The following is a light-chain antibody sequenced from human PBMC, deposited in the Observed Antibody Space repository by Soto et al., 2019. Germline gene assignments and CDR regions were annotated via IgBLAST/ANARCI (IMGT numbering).Light chain of an antibody. CDR1: QSINTY. CDR2: DAS. Sequence: EIVLTQSPATVSLSPGERATLSCRASQSINTYLAWYQQKPGQSPRLLIYDASERVTGIPARFSGSGSGTDFTLTISSLEPEDCGVYYCQQRSYWGTFGQGTRLEI. CDR3: QQRSYWGT. J-gene: IGKJ5*01. V-gene: IGKV3-11*01.